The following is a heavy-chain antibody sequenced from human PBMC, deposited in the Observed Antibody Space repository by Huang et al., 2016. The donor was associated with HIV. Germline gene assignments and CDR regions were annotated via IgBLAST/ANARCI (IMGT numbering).Heavy chain of an antibody. Sequence: SRFTLVKYAMHWVPQAPGKGLEWVAVISYDGSNKYDADSVKGRFTISRDNSKNTLYLQMNSLRAEDTAVYYCARDLWLRDLYYYYYMDVWGKGTTVTVSS. CDR1: RFTLVKYA. V-gene: IGHV3-30-3*01. CDR3: ARDLWLRDLYYYYYMDV. D-gene: IGHD5-12*01. CDR2: ISYDGSNK. J-gene: IGHJ6*03.